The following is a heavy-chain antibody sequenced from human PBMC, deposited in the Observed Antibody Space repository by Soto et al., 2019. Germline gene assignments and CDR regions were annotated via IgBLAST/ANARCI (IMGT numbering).Heavy chain of an antibody. J-gene: IGHJ4*02. CDR2: IRSKANSYAT. V-gene: IGHV3-73*01. CDR3: TRTYDIGSGYYDY. Sequence: GGSLRLSCAASGFTFSGSAMHWVRQASGNGLEWVGRIRSKANSYATAYAASVKGRFTISRDDSKNTEYLQMNSLKTEDTAVYYCTRTYDIGSGYYDYWGQGTLVTVSS. D-gene: IGHD3-3*01. CDR1: GFTFSGSA.